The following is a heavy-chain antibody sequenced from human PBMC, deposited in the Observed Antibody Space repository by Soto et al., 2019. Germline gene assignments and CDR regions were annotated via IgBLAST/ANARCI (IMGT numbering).Heavy chain of an antibody. V-gene: IGHV3-21*01. CDR1: GFTFSSYS. Sequence: EVQLVESGGGLVKPGGSLRLSCAASGFTFSSYSMNWVRQAPGKGLEWVSSISSSSSYIYYADSVKGRFTISRDNAKNSLYLQMISQRAEDTAVYYCARDLGTDYSRSGGLDYWGKGTLVTVSS. CDR2: ISSSSSYI. CDR3: ARDLGTDYSRSGGLDY. J-gene: IGHJ4*02. D-gene: IGHD6-6*01.